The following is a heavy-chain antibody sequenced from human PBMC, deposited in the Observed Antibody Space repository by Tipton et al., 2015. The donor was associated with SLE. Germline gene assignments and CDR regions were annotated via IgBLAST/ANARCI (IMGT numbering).Heavy chain of an antibody. CDR1: GFTFQNYA. V-gene: IGHV3-9*01. J-gene: IGHJ6*02. CDR2: FDWGNRGR. CDR3: VRDRRTIAALPWGDV. Sequence: SLRLSCVASGFTFQNYAMHWVRQTPGKGLEWVSGFDWGNRGRDYADSVKGRFTISRDNAKNTLFLHMNSLRAEDTAVYYCVRDRRTIAALPWGDVWGQGTTVTVSS. D-gene: IGHD6-13*01.